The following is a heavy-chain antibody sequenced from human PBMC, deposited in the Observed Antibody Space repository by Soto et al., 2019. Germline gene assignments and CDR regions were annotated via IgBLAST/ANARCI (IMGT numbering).Heavy chain of an antibody. V-gene: IGHV3-21*06. Sequence: XGSLRLSCSASGFTFTRYSMNWVRQAPGKGLEWVSSISSTTNYIYYGDSMRGRFTISRDNAKNSLYLEMNSLRAEDTAVYYCARESEDLASNFDYWGQGTLVTVSS. CDR3: ARESEDLASNFDY. CDR2: ISSTTNYI. J-gene: IGHJ4*02. CDR1: GFTFTRYS.